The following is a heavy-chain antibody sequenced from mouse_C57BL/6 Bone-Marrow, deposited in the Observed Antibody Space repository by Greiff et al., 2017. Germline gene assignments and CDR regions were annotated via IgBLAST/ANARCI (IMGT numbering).Heavy chain of an antibody. J-gene: IGHJ3*01. CDR2: INPNNGGT. Sequence: VQLQQSGPELVKPGASVKMSCKASGYTFTDYNMHWVKQSHGKSLEWIGYINPNNGGTSYNQKFKGKATLTVNKSSSTAYMELRSLTSEDSAVYYCARVPSYYYGSSPWFAYWGQGTLVTVSA. V-gene: IGHV1-22*01. CDR3: ARVPSYYYGSSPWFAY. CDR1: GYTFTDYN. D-gene: IGHD1-1*01.